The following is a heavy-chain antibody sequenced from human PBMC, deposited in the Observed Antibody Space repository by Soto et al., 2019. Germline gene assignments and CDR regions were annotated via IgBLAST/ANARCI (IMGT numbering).Heavy chain of an antibody. CDR3: ARDRRARRSTIVDLSFGY. CDR1: GYAFTGYY. Sequence: ASVKGSCKAAGYAFTGYYMHWVRQAPGQGLEWMGWINPNSGGTNYAQKFQGRVTMTRDTSISTAYMELSRLRSDDTAVYYCARDRRARRSTIVDLSFGYWGQGTLVTV. CDR2: INPNSGGT. V-gene: IGHV1-2*02. J-gene: IGHJ4*02. D-gene: IGHD1-26*01.